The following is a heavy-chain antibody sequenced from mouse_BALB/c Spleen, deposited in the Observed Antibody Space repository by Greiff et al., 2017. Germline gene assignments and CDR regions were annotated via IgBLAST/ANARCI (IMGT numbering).Heavy chain of an antibody. D-gene: IGHD2-12*01. CDR3: ARQGGSYDPWFAY. V-gene: IGHV5-12-1*01. Sequence: EVQLVESGGGLVKPGGSLKLSCAASGFAFSSYDMSWVRQTPEKRLEWVAYISSGGGSTYYPDTVKGRFTISRDNAKNTLYLQMSSLKSEDTAMYYCARQGGSYDPWFAYWGQGTLVTVSA. CDR1: GFAFSSYD. J-gene: IGHJ3*01. CDR2: ISSGGGST.